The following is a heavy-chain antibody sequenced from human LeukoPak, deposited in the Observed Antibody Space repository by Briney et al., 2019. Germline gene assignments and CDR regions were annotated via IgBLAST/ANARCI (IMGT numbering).Heavy chain of an antibody. D-gene: IGHD3-10*01. V-gene: IGHV3-23*01. CDR2: ISGSGGST. Sequence: GGSLRLSCAASGFTFSSYGMNWVRQAPGKGLEWVSGISGSGGSTHYADSVKGRFTISRDNSKNTLYLQMNSLRAEDTAVYYCTRFPFGKFPRRLNYFDFWGQGTLVTVSS. CDR1: GFTFSSYG. J-gene: IGHJ4*02. CDR3: TRFPFGKFPRRLNYFDF.